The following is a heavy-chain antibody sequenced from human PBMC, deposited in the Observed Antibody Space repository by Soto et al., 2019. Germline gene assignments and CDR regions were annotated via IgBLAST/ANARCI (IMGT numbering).Heavy chain of an antibody. CDR3: AKRGSGSYFGY. Sequence: EVQLLESGGGLVQPGGSLRLSCAASGFTFSSYAMNWVRQAPGKGLEWVSVISGSGGSTYYADSVKGRFTISRDNSKNQLYLQMNSLRAEDTAVYYGAKRGSGSYFGYWGQGTLGTVSS. CDR2: ISGSGGST. J-gene: IGHJ4*02. D-gene: IGHD1-26*01. CDR1: GFTFSSYA. V-gene: IGHV3-23*01.